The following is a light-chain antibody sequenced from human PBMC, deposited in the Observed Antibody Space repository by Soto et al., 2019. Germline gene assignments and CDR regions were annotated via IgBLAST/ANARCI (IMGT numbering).Light chain of an antibody. CDR1: QSVSRSY. CDR2: GAS. J-gene: IGKJ3*01. Sequence: EIVLTQSPGTLSLSPGERATLSCRASQSVSRSYLAWYQQKPGQAPRLLIYGASSRATGIPDRFSGSGSGTDFIFTISGLEPEDFAVYYCQQYGSSPFTFGPGTKVDIK. V-gene: IGKV3-20*01. CDR3: QQYGSSPFT.